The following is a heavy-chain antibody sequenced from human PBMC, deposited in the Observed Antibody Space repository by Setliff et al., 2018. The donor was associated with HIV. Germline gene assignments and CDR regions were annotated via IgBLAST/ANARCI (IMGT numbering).Heavy chain of an antibody. CDR3: ARGKTWLRFLDY. D-gene: IGHD5-12*01. Sequence: ASVKVSCKSSGYTFNNYGISWVRQAPGQGLEWMGWINTHSGYTNYAQNVQGRVTVTMDTSRSTAYMELRSLKSDDPAVYYCARGKTWLRFLDYWGQGTLVTVSS. CDR1: GYTFNNYG. V-gene: IGHV1-18*01. J-gene: IGHJ4*02. CDR2: INTHSGYT.